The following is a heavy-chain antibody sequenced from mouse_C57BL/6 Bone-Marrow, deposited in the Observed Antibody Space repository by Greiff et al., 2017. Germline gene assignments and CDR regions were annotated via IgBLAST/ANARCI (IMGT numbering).Heavy chain of an antibody. V-gene: IGHV1-64*01. D-gene: IGHD3-1*01. CDR1: GYTFTSYW. CDR3: ARGAPAPGDFDY. J-gene: IGHJ2*01. CDR2: IHPNSGST. Sequence: QVQLQQPGAELVKPGASVKLSCKASGYTFTSYWMHWVKQRPGQGLEWIGMIHPNSGSTNYNEKFKSKATLTVDKSSSPAYMQRSSLTSEDSAVYYCARGAPAPGDFDYWGTGTTLTVSS.